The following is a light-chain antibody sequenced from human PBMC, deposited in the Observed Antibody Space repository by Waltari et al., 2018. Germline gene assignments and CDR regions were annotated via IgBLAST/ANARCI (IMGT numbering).Light chain of an antibody. CDR3: SSYTASRPYV. CDR2: DVS. J-gene: IGLJ1*01. CDR1: SSDVGGYNY. Sequence: QSALTQPASVSGSPGQSITISCTGTSSDVGGYNYVSWYQQYPDKAPKLLIYDVSSRPSGASDRFSGSKSGNTASLIISGLQADDEADYYCSSYTASRPYVFGTGTKVTVL. V-gene: IGLV2-14*03.